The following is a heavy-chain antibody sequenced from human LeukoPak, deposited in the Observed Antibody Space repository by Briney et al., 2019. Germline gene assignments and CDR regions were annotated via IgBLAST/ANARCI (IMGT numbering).Heavy chain of an antibody. CDR2: ISSSGSTI. Sequence: EVQLVESGGGLVQSGGSLRLSCADSGFTFSSYEMNWVGQAPGKGLEWVSYISSSGSTIYYADSVKGRFTISRDNAKNSLYLQMNSLRVEDTAVYYCARSAGTWFDPWGQGTLVTVSS. CDR1: GFTFSSYE. V-gene: IGHV3-48*03. CDR3: ARSAGTWFDP. J-gene: IGHJ5*02. D-gene: IGHD1-1*01.